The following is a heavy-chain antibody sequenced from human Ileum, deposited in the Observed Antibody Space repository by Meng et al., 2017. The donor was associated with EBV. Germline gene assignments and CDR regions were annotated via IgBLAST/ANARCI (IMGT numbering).Heavy chain of an antibody. CDR1: GGSISSSNW. J-gene: IGHJ4*02. V-gene: IGHV4-4*02. CDR2: IHHTEST. CDR3: ARESYSDSSGYYSLDY. Sequence: QVQLQESGPGLVKPSGTLSLTCAVSGGSISSSNWWSWVRQAPGKGLEWIGEIHHTESTNYNPSLKSRVTISVDKSKNQFSLKLSSVTAADTAVYYCARESYSDSSGYYSLDYWVQGSLVTVSS. D-gene: IGHD3-22*01.